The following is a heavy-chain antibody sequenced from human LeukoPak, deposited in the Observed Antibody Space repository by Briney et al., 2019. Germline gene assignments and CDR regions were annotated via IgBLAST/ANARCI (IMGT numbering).Heavy chain of an antibody. CDR2: IHESGST. D-gene: IGHD4-11*01. CDR3: ARASAYSTSSGVNY. CDR1: GGSFGGYF. Sequence: SETLSLTCAVYGGSFGGYFWSWIRQPPGKGLEWIGQIHESGSTNYNPSLKSRVTMSIDTSKKQFSLKVRSMTAADTAVYFCARASAYSTSSGVNYWGQGALVTDSS. V-gene: IGHV4-34*01. J-gene: IGHJ4*02.